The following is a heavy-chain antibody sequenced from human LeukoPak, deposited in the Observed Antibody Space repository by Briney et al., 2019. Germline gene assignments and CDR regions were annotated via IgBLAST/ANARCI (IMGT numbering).Heavy chain of an antibody. CDR1: GGSFSGYY. Sequence: SETLSLTCAVYGGSFSGYYWSWIRQPPGKGLEWIGEINHSGSTNYNPSLKSRVTISVHTSKNQSSLKLSSLTAADTAVYYCARGGPLTYDIVVVVASTHMFDYWGQGTLVTVSS. J-gene: IGHJ4*02. V-gene: IGHV4-34*01. CDR3: ARGGPLTYDIVVVVASTHMFDY. D-gene: IGHD2-15*01. CDR2: INHSGST.